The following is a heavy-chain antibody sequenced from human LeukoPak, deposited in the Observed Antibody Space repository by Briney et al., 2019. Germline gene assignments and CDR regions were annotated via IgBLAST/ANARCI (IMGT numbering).Heavy chain of an antibody. Sequence: ASVKVSCKASGYTFTGYYMHWVRQAPGQGLEWMGRINPNSGGTNYAQKFQGRVTMTRDTSISTAYMELSRLRSDDTAVYYCARAGPFWSGYRDAFDIWGQGTMVTVSS. CDR3: ARAGPFWSGYRDAFDI. CDR2: INPNSGGT. J-gene: IGHJ3*02. V-gene: IGHV1-2*06. CDR1: GYTFTGYY. D-gene: IGHD3-3*01.